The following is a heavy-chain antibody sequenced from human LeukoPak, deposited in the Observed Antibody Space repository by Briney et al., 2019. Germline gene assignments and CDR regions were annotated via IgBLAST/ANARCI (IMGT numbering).Heavy chain of an antibody. Sequence: GGSLRLSCAASGFTFDNYRMSWVRQAPGKGLEWVSTVNADGGNTYYADSVKGRFTISRDNSKSTLILQMNSLRVEDTALYYCTKRVKYGGTWNHFADWGQGTLVTVSS. CDR2: VNADGGNT. J-gene: IGHJ4*02. CDR1: GFTFDNYR. CDR3: TKRVKYGGTWNHFAD. D-gene: IGHD1-1*01. V-gene: IGHV3-23*01.